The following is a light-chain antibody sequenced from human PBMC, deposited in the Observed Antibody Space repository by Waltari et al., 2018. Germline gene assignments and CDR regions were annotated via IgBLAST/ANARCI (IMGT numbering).Light chain of an antibody. V-gene: IGLV2-14*03. CDR2: DVT. J-gene: IGLJ1*01. CDR1: RSDVGGYDF. CDR3: ASYTSSSNYV. Sequence: HSALTQPASVSGSPGQSITISCTGTRSDVGGYDFVSWYRQHQGKAPILIMFDVTERPSGFSSPFSGSKAGNTASLTISGLQSDDEAYYDCASYTSSSNYVFGSGTTVTV.